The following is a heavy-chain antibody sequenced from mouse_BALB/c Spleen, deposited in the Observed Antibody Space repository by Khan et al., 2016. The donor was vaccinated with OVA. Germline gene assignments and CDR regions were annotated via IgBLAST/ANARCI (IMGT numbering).Heavy chain of an antibody. CDR3: ARPPYFSYVMVY. CDR1: GYTFTNFG. Sequence: QIQLVQSGPELKKPGETVKISCKASGYTFTNFGMNWVKQAPGKGLKWMGWINTYTGEPTYADDFKGRFAFSLETSASTAYLQIYNLKNEDTATYFCARPPYFSYVMVYWGQGTSVTVSS. J-gene: IGHJ4*01. V-gene: IGHV9-3-1*01. CDR2: INTYTGEP. D-gene: IGHD2-10*01.